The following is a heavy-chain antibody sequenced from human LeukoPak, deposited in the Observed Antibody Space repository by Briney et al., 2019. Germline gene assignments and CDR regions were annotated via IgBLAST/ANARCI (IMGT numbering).Heavy chain of an antibody. D-gene: IGHD6-13*01. CDR1: GYTFTDYY. J-gene: IGHJ3*02. CDR3: ATQRYSSSVRAFDI. Sequence: ASVKISCKVSGYTFTDYYMHWVQQAPGKGLEWMGLVDPEDGETIYAEKFQGRVTITADTSTDTAYMELSSLRSEDTAVYYCATQRYSSSVRAFDIWGQGTMVTVSS. V-gene: IGHV1-69-2*01. CDR2: VDPEDGET.